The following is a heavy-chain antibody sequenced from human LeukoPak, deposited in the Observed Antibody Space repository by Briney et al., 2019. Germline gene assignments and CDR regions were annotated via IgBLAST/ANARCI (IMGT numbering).Heavy chain of an antibody. CDR1: GGTFSSYA. V-gene: IGHV1-69*13. D-gene: IGHD3-3*01. Sequence: GASVKVSCKASGGTFSSYAISRVRQAPGQGLEWMGGIIPIFGTANYAQKFQGRVTITADESTSTAYMELSSLRSEDTAVYYCAVVVIIRPWYYYYYYMDVWGKGTTVTVSS. J-gene: IGHJ6*03. CDR3: AVVVIIRPWYYYYYYMDV. CDR2: IIPIFGTA.